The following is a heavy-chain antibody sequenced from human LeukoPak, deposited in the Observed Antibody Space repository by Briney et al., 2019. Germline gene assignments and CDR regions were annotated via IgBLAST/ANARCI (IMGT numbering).Heavy chain of an antibody. V-gene: IGHV3-73*01. CDR3: TRALSRDGYNYWAFDI. CDR1: GFTFSGSA. Sequence: PGGSLRLSCAASGFTFSGSAMHWVRQASGKGLEWVGRIRSKANSYATAYAASVKGRFTISRDDSKNTAYLQMNSLKTEDTAVYYCTRALSRDGYNYWAFDIWGQGTMVTVSS. D-gene: IGHD5-24*01. J-gene: IGHJ3*02. CDR2: IRSKANSYAT.